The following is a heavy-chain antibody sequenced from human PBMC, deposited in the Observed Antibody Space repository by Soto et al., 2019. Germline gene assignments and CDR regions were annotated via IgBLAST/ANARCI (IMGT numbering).Heavy chain of an antibody. V-gene: IGHV4-59*01. CDR3: SRRWGPRVEFSCHATRFTDS. Sequence: WQALSLTSTVSGVIIRRYYWSWFRQPPGKGLGWIGYIYYSGSTNYNPSLKSRVTISVDTSKNQFSLKLSSVTAADTAVYYCSRRWGPRVEFSCHATRFTDS. CDR2: IYYSGST. D-gene: IGHD3-16*01. J-gene: IGHJ5*01. CDR1: GVIIRRYY.